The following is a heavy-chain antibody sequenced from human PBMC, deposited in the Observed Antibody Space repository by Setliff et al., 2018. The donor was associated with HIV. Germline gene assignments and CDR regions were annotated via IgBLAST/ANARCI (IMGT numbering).Heavy chain of an antibody. J-gene: IGHJ4*02. Sequence: SETLSLTCAFYGASFTDYYWNWIRQPPGKGLEWVGSIYSSRWSYYNPSLQSRLTLSIDRSRSQFSLNLRSVTAADTAVYYCGRHSLYGPAAISALDYWGQGALVTVSS. CDR3: GRHSLYGPAAISALDY. CDR1: GASFTDYY. D-gene: IGHD2-2*02. CDR2: IYSSRWS. V-gene: IGHV4-34*01.